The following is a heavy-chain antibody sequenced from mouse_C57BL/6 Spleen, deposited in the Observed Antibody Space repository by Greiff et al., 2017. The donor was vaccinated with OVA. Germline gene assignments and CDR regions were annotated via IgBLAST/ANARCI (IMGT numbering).Heavy chain of an antibody. CDR3: ASAYREPSGCAKDY. D-gene: IGHD1-2*01. V-gene: IGHV1-55*01. J-gene: IGHJ4*01. CDR1: GYTFTSYW. CDR2: IYPGSGST. Sequence: QVQLQQPGAELVKPGASVKMSCKASGYTFTSYWITWVKQRPGQGLEWIGDIYPGSGSTNYNEKFKSKATLTVDTSSSTAYMQLSSLTSEDSAVYYCASAYREPSGCAKDYWGQGTSVTVSS.